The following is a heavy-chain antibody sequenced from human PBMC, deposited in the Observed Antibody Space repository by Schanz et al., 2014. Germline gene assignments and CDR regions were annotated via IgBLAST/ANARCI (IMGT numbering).Heavy chain of an antibody. D-gene: IGHD4-17*01. CDR1: GFIFGDYA. V-gene: IGHV3-74*01. J-gene: IGHJ4*02. Sequence: VQLVDSGGAVVQPGRSLRLSCAASGFIFGDYAIHWVRQAPGKGLVWVSRTSHDGSFTTFADSVKGRFTISRDNAKNALYLQMNSLRAEDTAVYYCVRDTDYHFDYWGQGTLVTVSS. CDR3: VRDTDYHFDY. CDR2: TSHDGSFT.